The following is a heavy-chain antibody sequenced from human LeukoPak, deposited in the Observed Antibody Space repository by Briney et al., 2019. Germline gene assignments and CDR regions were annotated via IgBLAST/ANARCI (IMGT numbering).Heavy chain of an antibody. CDR1: GGTFSSYA. D-gene: IGHD3-22*01. V-gene: IGHV1-69*05. CDR3: ARTEDYYDSSGYFY. CDR2: IIPIFGTA. Sequence: GASVKVSCKASGGTFSSYAISWVRQAPGQGLEWMGRIIPIFGTANYAQKFQGRVTITTDESTSTAYMELSSLRSEDTAVYYCARTEDYYDSSGYFYWGQGTLVTVSS. J-gene: IGHJ4*02.